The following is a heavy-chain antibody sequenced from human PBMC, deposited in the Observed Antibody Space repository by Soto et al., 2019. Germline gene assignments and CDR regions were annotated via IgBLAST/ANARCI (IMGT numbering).Heavy chain of an antibody. CDR3: ARDNRYDFWSGYYGSWFDP. Sequence: TLSLTCTVSGGSISSGGYYWSWIRQHPGKGLEWIGYIYYSGSTYYNPSLKSRVTISVDTSKNQFSLKLGSVTAADTAVYYCARDNRYDFWSGYYGSWFDPWGQGTLVTVSS. CDR1: GGSISSGGYY. J-gene: IGHJ5*02. V-gene: IGHV4-31*03. CDR2: IYYSGST. D-gene: IGHD3-3*01.